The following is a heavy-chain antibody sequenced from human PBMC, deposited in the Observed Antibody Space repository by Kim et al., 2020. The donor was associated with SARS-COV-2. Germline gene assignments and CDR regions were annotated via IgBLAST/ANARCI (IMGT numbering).Heavy chain of an antibody. CDR3: ARPYDSSGYYDY. Sequence: SYAQKFQGRVTMTRDTSTSTVYMELSSLRSEDTAVYYCARPYDSSGYYDYWGQGTLVTVSS. D-gene: IGHD3-22*01. J-gene: IGHJ4*02. V-gene: IGHV1-46*01.